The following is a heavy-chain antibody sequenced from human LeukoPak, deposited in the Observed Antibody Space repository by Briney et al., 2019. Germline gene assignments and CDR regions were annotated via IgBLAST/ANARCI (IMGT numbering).Heavy chain of an antibody. CDR1: GFSISTSGVG. CDR2: IYWDEDK. D-gene: IGHD3-22*01. CDR3: ARLIETYHYDSSGYYYFDY. Sequence: SGTTLVKPTQTLTLTCTFSGFSISTSGVGVGWIRQPPGKALEWLALIYWDEDKRYSPTLKSRLTITKDTSKNQVVLTTTNMDPVDTATYYCARLIETYHYDSSGYYYFDYWGQGTLVTVSS. V-gene: IGHV2-5*02. J-gene: IGHJ4*02.